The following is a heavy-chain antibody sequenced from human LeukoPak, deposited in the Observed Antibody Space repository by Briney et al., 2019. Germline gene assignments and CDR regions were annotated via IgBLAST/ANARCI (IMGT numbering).Heavy chain of an antibody. V-gene: IGHV4-61*01. CDR1: GGSISSGSYF. Sequence: SETLSLTCTVSGGSISSGSYFWSWIRQPPGKGLEWIGYIHSSGSTDYNPSLKSRVTISLATSKNQFSLKLTSVTAADTAVYFCARDGFTSASHFDYWGQGILVTVSS. D-gene: IGHD2-2*01. CDR3: ARDGFTSASHFDY. J-gene: IGHJ4*02. CDR2: IHSSGST.